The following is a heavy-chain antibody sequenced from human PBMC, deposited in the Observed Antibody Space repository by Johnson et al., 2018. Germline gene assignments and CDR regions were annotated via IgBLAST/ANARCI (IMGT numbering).Heavy chain of an antibody. V-gene: IGHV3-7*01. J-gene: IGHJ4*02. Sequence: VQLVQSGGGLVQPGGSLRLSCAASGFTFSSYWMTWVRQAPGKGLEWVANIKQDGNERHSVDSVKGRFTISRDNAKNSLYLQMNSLRAEETAVYYCARARDRRDLLGVRHFDDWGQGTLITVSS. CDR3: ARARDRRDLLGVRHFDD. CDR1: GFTFSSYW. D-gene: IGHD2-8*02. CDR2: IKQDGNER.